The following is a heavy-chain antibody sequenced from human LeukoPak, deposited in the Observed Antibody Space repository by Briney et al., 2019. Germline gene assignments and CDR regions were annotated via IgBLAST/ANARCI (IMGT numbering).Heavy chain of an antibody. J-gene: IGHJ6*02. CDR1: GFTFSSYA. D-gene: IGHD3-10*01. CDR2: ISSSGSTI. CDR3: ARKLYYYYGMDV. V-gene: IGHV3-48*03. Sequence: PGGSLRLSCAASGFTFSSYAMSWVRQAPGKGLEWVSYISSSGSTIYYADSVKGRFTISRDNAKNSLYLQMNSLRAEDTAVYYCARKLYYYYGMDVWGQGTTVTVSS.